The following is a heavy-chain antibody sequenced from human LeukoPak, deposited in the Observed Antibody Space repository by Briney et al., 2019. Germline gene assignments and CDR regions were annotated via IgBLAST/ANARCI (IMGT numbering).Heavy chain of an antibody. CDR3: ARDGVVSRAAASFDY. CDR1: GFTVSANY. V-gene: IGHV3-66*01. D-gene: IGHD6-13*01. CDR2: IFSGGFT. J-gene: IGHJ4*02. Sequence: GGSLRLSCAASGFTVSANYMTWVRQAPGKGLKWVSVIFSGGFTYYADSVKGRFTISRDNSKNTFYLQMNSLRAEDTAVYYCARDGVVSRAAASFDYWGQGTLVTVSS.